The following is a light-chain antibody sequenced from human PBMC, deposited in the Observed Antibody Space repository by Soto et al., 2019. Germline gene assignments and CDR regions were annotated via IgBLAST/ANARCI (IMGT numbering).Light chain of an antibody. V-gene: IGKV3-11*01. Sequence: EIVLTRSPATLSLSPGERATLSCRASQSVSSYLAWYQQKPGQAPRLLIYDASNRATGIPARFSGSGSGTDFTLTISSLEPEDSAVYYCQQRSNWPPTFGQGTKLEIK. CDR1: QSVSSY. CDR2: DAS. CDR3: QQRSNWPPT. J-gene: IGKJ2*01.